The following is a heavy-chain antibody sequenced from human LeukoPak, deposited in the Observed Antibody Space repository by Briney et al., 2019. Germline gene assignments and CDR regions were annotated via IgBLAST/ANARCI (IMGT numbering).Heavy chain of an antibody. V-gene: IGHV3-23*01. D-gene: IGHD2-8*01. Sequence: PGGSLRLSCSASGFTFSSYAMSWVRQAPGKGLEWVSAISGSGGSTYYADSVKGRFTISRDNSKNTLYLQMNSLRAEDTAVYYCAKGYCTNGVCPPFDYWGQGTLVTVSS. CDR2: ISGSGGST. CDR1: GFTFSSYA. CDR3: AKGYCTNGVCPPFDY. J-gene: IGHJ4*02.